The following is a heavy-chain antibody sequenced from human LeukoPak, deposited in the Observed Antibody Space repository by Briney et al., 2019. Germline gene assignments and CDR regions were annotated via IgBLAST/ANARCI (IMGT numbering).Heavy chain of an antibody. CDR2: IYYSGST. Sequence: SSETLSLTCTVSGGSISTYFWSWIRQPPGKGLEWIGYIYYSGSTNYNPSLKSRVTISVDTSKNQFSLKLSSVTAADTAVYYCARVLKGRAPFDYWGQGTLVTVSS. V-gene: IGHV4-59*01. CDR1: GGSISTYF. J-gene: IGHJ4*02. CDR3: ARVLKGRAPFDY.